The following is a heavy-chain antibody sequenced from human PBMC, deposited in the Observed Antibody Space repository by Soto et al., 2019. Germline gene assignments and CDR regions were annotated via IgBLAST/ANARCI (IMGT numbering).Heavy chain of an antibody. J-gene: IGHJ6*02. CDR1: GGTFSTYS. V-gene: IGHV1-69*06. CDR3: AREGASCENGLCFQFPYYGVDV. Sequence: QVQLVQSGSEVKKPGSSVRVSCEASGGTFSTYSFSWVRQAPGQGLEWMGGIIPVFGTVKYAQKFQGRVTITADKSTNTGYMELSGLRSDDTAVYYCAREGASCENGLCFQFPYYGVDVWGQGTTVTVSS. CDR2: IIPVFGTV. D-gene: IGHD2-8*01.